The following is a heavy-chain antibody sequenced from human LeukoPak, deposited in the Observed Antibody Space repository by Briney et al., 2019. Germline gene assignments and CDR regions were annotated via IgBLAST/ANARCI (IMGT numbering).Heavy chain of an antibody. J-gene: IGHJ4*02. D-gene: IGHD3-22*01. Sequence: GGSLRLSGAASGFTFSSYIMNWVRQAPGKGLEWVSSISSTSSYIYYADSVKGRFTISRDNAKNSLFLQMNSLRAEDTAVYYCARELMGLTMIVVVNPIDYWGQGTLVTVSS. V-gene: IGHV3-21*01. CDR2: ISSTSSYI. CDR3: ARELMGLTMIVVVNPIDY. CDR1: GFTFSSYI.